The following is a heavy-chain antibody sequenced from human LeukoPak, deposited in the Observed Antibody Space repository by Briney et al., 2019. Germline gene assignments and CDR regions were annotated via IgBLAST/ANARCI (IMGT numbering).Heavy chain of an antibody. V-gene: IGHV4-59*08. Sequence: SETLSLTCTVSGGSISSYYWSWIRQPPGKGLEWIGYIYYSGSTNYNPSLKSRVTISVDTSKNQFSLKLSSVTAADTAVYYCARPLSISGYYYDAFDIWGQGTIVTVSS. D-gene: IGHD3-22*01. CDR1: GGSISSYY. CDR2: IYYSGST. CDR3: ARPLSISGYYYDAFDI. J-gene: IGHJ3*02.